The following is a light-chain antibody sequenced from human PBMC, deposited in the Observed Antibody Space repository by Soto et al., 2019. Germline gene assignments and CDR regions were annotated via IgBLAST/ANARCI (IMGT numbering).Light chain of an antibody. V-gene: IGLV3-25*02. CDR1: ALPKQY. CDR3: QSADSSGGFRGV. CDR2: KDS. Sequence: SYELTQPTSVSVSPGQTARSTCSGDALPKQYAYWYQQKPGQAPVLVIYKDSGRPSGIPERFSGSSSGTTVTLTISGVQAEDEADYYCQSADSSGGFRGVFGAGTKVTVL. J-gene: IGLJ1*01.